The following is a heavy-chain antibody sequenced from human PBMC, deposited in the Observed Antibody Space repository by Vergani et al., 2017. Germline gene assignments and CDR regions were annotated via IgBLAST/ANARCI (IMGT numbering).Heavy chain of an antibody. D-gene: IGHD2-2*01. Sequence: QVQLVQSGAEVKKPGASVKVSCKASGYTFTSYYMHWVRQAPGQGLEWMGIINPSGGSTSYAQKFQGRVTMTRDMSTSTVYMELSSLRSEDTAVYYCARVGPYCSSTSCYHAPFDPWGQGTLVTVSS. CDR1: GYTFTSYY. CDR2: INPSGGST. J-gene: IGHJ5*02. V-gene: IGHV1-46*01. CDR3: ARVGPYCSSTSCYHAPFDP.